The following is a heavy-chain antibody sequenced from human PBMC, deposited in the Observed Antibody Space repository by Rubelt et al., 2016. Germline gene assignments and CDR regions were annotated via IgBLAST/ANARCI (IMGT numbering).Heavy chain of an antibody. Sequence: RGGSLRLSCADPGFTVSSNYMSWGRQAPGKGLEWVSAINCSGGSTYYADSVKGRVTISRDNNKNSLYLQMNSLRAEDTAVYYCARDLGSSPFDYWGQGTLVTVSS. D-gene: IGHD3-16*01. CDR1: GFTVSSNY. CDR2: INCSGGST. CDR3: ARDLGSSPFDY. J-gene: IGHJ4*02. V-gene: IGHV3-53*01.